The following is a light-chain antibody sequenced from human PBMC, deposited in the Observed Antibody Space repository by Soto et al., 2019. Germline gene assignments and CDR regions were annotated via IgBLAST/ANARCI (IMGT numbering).Light chain of an antibody. CDR2: AAS. CDR3: QKYNSAPLT. V-gene: IGKV1-39*01. CDR1: QGISRY. J-gene: IGKJ4*01. Sequence: DIQMTQSPSSLSASVGDRVTITCRASQGISRYLNWYQQKPGKAPKVLIYAASNLESGVPSRFSGSGSGTDFSLTISSLQAGDFATYYCQKYNSAPLTFGGGTKVDIK.